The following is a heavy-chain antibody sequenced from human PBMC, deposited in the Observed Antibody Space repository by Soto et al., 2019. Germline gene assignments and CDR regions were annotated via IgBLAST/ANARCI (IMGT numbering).Heavy chain of an antibody. CDR1: GGSFSGYY. D-gene: IGHD3-22*01. J-gene: IGHJ4*02. CDR3: ARGLNDSSGYYYSGWSF. V-gene: IGHV4-34*01. CDR2: INHSGST. Sequence: SETLSLTCAVYGGSFSGYYWSWIRQPPGKGLEWIGEINHSGSTNYNPSLKSRVTISVDTSKNQFSLKLSSVTTADTAVYYCARGLNDSSGYYYSGWSFWGQGTLVTVSS.